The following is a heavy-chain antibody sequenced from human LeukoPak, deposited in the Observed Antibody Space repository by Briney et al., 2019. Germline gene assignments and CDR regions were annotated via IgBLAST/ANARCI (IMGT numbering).Heavy chain of an antibody. CDR3: ARGSVVVVAATVFDY. J-gene: IGHJ4*02. Sequence: SETLSLTCAVYGGSFSGYYWSWIRQPPEKGLEWIGEINHSGSTNYNPSLKSRVTISVDTSKNQFSLKLSSVTAADTAVYYCARGSVVVVAATVFDYWGQGTLVTVSS. CDR1: GGSFSGYY. V-gene: IGHV4-34*01. D-gene: IGHD2-15*01. CDR2: INHSGST.